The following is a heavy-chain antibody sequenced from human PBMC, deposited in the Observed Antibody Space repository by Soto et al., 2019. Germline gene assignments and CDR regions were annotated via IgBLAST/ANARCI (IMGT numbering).Heavy chain of an antibody. V-gene: IGHV1-2*04. D-gene: IGHD3-10*01. CDR1: GYTFTGYY. CDR2: INPNSGGA. CDR3: ARSRSRYYADAFDI. J-gene: IGHJ3*02. Sequence: GASVKVSCKASGYTFTGYYMHWVRQAPGQGLEWMGWINPNSGGANYAQKFQGWVTMTRDTSISTAYMELSRLRSDDTAVYYCARSRSRYYADAFDIWGQGTMVTVSS.